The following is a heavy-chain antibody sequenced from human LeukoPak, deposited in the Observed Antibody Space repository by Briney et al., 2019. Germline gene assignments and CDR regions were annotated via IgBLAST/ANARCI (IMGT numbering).Heavy chain of an antibody. J-gene: IGHJ4*02. CDR1: GFTFSSYG. D-gene: IGHD6-19*01. CDR3: VKTRGYSSGWYYFDY. V-gene: IGHV3-30*18. Sequence: PGRSLRLSCAASGFTFSSYGMHWVRQAPGKGLEWVAVISYDGSNKYYADSVKGRFTISRDNSKNTLYLQMNSLRAEDTAVYYCVKTRGYSSGWYYFDYWGQGTLVTVSS. CDR2: ISYDGSNK.